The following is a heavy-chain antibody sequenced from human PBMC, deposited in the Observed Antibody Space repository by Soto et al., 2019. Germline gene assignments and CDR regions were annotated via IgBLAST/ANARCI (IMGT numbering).Heavy chain of an antibody. Sequence: PSETLSLTCTVSGGSISSGDYYWSWIRQPPGKGLEWIGYIYYSGSTYYNPSLKSRVTISVDTSKNQFSLKLSSVTAADTAVYYCARNPDYGDPLGYFDYWGRGTLVTVSS. J-gene: IGHJ4*02. D-gene: IGHD4-17*01. V-gene: IGHV4-30-4*01. CDR3: ARNPDYGDPLGYFDY. CDR1: GGSISSGDYY. CDR2: IYYSGST.